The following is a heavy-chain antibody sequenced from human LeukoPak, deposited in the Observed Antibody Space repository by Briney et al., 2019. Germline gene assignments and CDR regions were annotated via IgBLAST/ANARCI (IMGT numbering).Heavy chain of an antibody. V-gene: IGHV3-23*01. CDR2: ISGSGGST. CDR1: GFTFSSYA. J-gene: IGHJ4*02. D-gene: IGHD3-22*01. CDR3: ASGTYYYDSSGY. Sequence: GGSLRLSCAASGFTFSSYATSWVRQAPGKGLEWVSAISGSGGSTYYADSVKGRFTISRDNSKNTLYLQMNSLRAEDTAVYYCASGTYYYDSSGYWGQGTLVTVSS.